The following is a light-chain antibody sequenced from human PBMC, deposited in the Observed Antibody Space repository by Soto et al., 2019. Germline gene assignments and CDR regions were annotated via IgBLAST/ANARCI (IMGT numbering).Light chain of an antibody. CDR2: LNSDGRH. J-gene: IGLJ2*01. CDR3: QTWGTGTVV. V-gene: IGLV4-69*01. Sequence: QLVLTQSPSASASLGASVKLTCTLDSGHSTYAIAWHQQQSEKGPRFLMKLNSDGRHSKGDGIPDRFSGSSSGAERFLTISSLQSEDEADFYCQTWGTGTVVFGGGTKLTVL. CDR1: SGHSTYA.